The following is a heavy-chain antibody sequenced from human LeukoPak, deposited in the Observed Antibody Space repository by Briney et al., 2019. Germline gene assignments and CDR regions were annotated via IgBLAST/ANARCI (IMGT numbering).Heavy chain of an antibody. CDR1: GFTFSSYW. Sequence: GGSLRLSCAASGFTFSSYWMHWVRQAPGKGLVWVSRINSDGSSTSYADSVKGRFTISRDNAKNTLYLQMNSLRAEDTAVYYCAKGPKPKVAFFDYWGQGTLVTVSS. V-gene: IGHV3-74*01. CDR3: AKGPKPKVAFFDY. CDR2: INSDGSST. D-gene: IGHD5-12*01. J-gene: IGHJ4*02.